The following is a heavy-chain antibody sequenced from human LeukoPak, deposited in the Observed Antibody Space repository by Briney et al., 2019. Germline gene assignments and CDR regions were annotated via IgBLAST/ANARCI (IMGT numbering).Heavy chain of an antibody. Sequence: ASVKVSCKASGYSFTSYAMHWVRQAPGQGLEWMGWINADNGDTKCSQKFQGRVTITRDTSASTAYMEVSSLRSEDTAVYYCARDVSSSSDYWGQGTLVTVSS. CDR3: ARDVSSSSDY. J-gene: IGHJ4*02. V-gene: IGHV1-3*01. CDR2: INADNGDT. CDR1: GYSFTSYA. D-gene: IGHD6-6*01.